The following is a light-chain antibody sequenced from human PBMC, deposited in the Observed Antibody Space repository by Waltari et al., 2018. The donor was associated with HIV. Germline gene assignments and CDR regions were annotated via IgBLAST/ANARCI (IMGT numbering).Light chain of an antibody. CDR3: SSFSVGDTLLL. CDR1: SSDIGTSDY. Sequence: QSALTQTASVSGSPGQSVTISCSGASSDIGTSDYVSWYHQVPDKAPSLLLYEAKKRPSGVSNRFSGAKSGNTASLTISGLQLDDEGDYFCSSFSVGDTLLLFGGGTRLTVL. J-gene: IGLJ2*01. V-gene: IGLV2-14*03. CDR2: EAK.